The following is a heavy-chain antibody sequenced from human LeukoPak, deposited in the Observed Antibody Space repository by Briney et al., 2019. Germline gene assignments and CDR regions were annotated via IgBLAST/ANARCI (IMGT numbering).Heavy chain of an antibody. D-gene: IGHD3-10*01. Sequence: VASVKVSCKASGGTFSSYAISWVRQAPGQGLEWMGGIIPIFGTANYAQKFQGRVTITADESTSTAYMELSSLRSEDTAVYYCAREAFSGSYYSKHNWFDPWGQGTLVTVSS. CDR2: IIPIFGTA. V-gene: IGHV1-69*13. CDR3: AREAFSGSYYSKHNWFDP. CDR1: GGTFSSYA. J-gene: IGHJ5*02.